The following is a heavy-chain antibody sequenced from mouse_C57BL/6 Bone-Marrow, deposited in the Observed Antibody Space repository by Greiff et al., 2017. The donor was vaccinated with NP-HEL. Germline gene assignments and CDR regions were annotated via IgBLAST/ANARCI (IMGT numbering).Heavy chain of an antibody. CDR1: GYTFTDYY. CDR3: ARGGDGYPWYFDV. Sequence: VQLQQSGAELVRPGASVKLSCKASGYTFTDYYINWVKQRPGQGLEWIARIYPGSGNTYYNEKFKGKATLTAEKSSSTAYMQLSSLTSEDSAVYFCARGGDGYPWYFDVWGTGTTVTVSS. D-gene: IGHD2-3*01. J-gene: IGHJ1*03. V-gene: IGHV1-76*01. CDR2: IYPGSGNT.